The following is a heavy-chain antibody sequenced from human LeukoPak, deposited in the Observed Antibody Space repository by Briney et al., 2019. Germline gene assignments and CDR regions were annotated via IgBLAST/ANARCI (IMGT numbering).Heavy chain of an antibody. V-gene: IGHV3-33*06. CDR1: GFTFSSYG. CDR2: IWYDGSNK. CDR3: AKDYLTPAH. Sequence: PGRSLRLSCAASGFTFSSYGMHWVRQAPGKGLEWVAVIWYDGSNKYYAESVKGRFTISRDNSKNTLYLQMNSLRAEDTAVYYCAKDYLTPAHWGQGTLVTVSS. J-gene: IGHJ4*02.